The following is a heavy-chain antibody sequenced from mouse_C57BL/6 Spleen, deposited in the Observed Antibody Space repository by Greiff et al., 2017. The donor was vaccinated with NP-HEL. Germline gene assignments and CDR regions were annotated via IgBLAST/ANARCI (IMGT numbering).Heavy chain of an antibody. D-gene: IGHD1-1*01. CDR3: ARSNYYVSSYPAWFAY. CDR1: GYTFTSYW. V-gene: IGHV1-61*01. Sequence: QVQLQQPGAELVRPGSSVKLSCKASGYTFTSYWMDWVKQRPGQGLEWIGNIYPSDSETHYNQKFKDKATLTVDKSSSTAYMQLSSLTSEDSAVYYGARSNYYVSSYPAWFAYWGQGTLVTVSA. CDR2: IYPSDSET. J-gene: IGHJ3*01.